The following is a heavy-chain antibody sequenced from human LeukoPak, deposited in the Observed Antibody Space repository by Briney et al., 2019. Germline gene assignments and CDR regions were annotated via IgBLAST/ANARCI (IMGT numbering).Heavy chain of an antibody. CDR2: VNPNSGHT. Sequence: ASVKVSCKASGYTFTSYDINWVRQATGQGLEWMGWVNPNSGHTGFAQKFQGRVSMTSNTSISTAYMELSRLRSDDTAVYYCARGIGRGYSSSWYYAFDIWGQGTMVTVSS. J-gene: IGHJ3*02. CDR3: ARGIGRGYSSSWYYAFDI. V-gene: IGHV1-8*01. D-gene: IGHD6-13*01. CDR1: GYTFTSYD.